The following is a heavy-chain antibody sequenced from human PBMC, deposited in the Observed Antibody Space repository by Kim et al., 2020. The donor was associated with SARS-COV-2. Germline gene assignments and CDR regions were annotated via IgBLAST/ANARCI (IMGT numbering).Heavy chain of an antibody. Sequence: GGSLRLSCAASGFTFSDYYMSWIRQAPGKGLEWVSYISSSSSYTNYADSVKGRFTISRDNAKNSLYLQMNSLRAEDTAVYYCARDKETYYYDSSGYLDAFDIWGQGTMVTVSS. CDR2: ISSSSSYT. CDR3: ARDKETYYYDSSGYLDAFDI. CDR1: GFTFSDYY. D-gene: IGHD3-22*01. J-gene: IGHJ3*02. V-gene: IGHV3-11*05.